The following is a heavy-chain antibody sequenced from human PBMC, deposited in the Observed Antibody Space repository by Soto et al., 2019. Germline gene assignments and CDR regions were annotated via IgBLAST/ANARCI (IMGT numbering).Heavy chain of an antibody. CDR2: FDPEDGET. V-gene: IGHV1-24*01. D-gene: IGHD3-10*01. CDR3: ATSLWFGGLSAHDY. J-gene: IGHJ4*02. CDR1: GYTLTELS. Sequence: ATSVKLSCKVSGYTLTELSMHCVRQAPGKGLEWMGGFDPEDGETIYAQKFQGRVTMTEDTSTDTAYMELSSLRSEDTAVYYCATSLWFGGLSAHDYWGQGTLVPVSS.